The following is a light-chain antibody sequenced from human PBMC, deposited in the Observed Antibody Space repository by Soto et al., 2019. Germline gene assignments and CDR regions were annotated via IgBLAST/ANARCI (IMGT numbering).Light chain of an antibody. CDR1: SSDVGGYTY. CDR2: QVS. CDR3: SSYTYCNTRV. V-gene: IGLV2-14*01. Sequence: QSALTQPASVSGSPGQSITISCTGTSSDVGGYTYVSWYQQHPGKAPKLMIYQVSNRPSGVSNRFSGSKSGNTASLTISGLQTEDEADYYCSSYTYCNTRVFGGGTKLTVL. J-gene: IGLJ3*02.